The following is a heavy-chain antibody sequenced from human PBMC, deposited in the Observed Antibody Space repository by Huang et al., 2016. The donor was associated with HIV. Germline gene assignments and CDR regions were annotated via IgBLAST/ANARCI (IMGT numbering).Heavy chain of an antibody. J-gene: IGHJ4*02. D-gene: IGHD3-10*01. CDR3: ARDTMVRGFDY. CDR1: GGSISSHY. CDR2: IYYRGST. V-gene: IGHV4-59*11. Sequence: QVQLQESGPGLVKPSETLSLTCTVSGGSISSHYWSWIRQPPGTGLEWIGSIYYRGSTNYNPPLKSRVTISVDTSTNQVSLKLSSVTAADTAVYYCARDTMVRGFDYWGQGTLVTVSS.